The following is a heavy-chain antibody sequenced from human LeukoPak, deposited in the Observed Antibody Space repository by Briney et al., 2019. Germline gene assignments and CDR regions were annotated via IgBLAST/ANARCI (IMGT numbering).Heavy chain of an antibody. CDR2: INSDGSST. V-gene: IGHV3-74*01. CDR3: TRQQLDAFDI. CDR1: GFTFSTYW. J-gene: IGHJ3*02. D-gene: IGHD6-13*01. Sequence: LTGGSLRLSCAASGFTFSTYWMHWVRQAPGTGLVWVSRINSDGSSTTYADSVKGRFTNSRDNAKNTLSLQMNSLRAEDTAVYYCTRQQLDAFDIWGPGTMVTVSS.